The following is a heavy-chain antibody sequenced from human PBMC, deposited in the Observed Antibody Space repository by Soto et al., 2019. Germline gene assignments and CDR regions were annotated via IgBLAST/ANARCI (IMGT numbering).Heavy chain of an antibody. CDR2: VSYDGSNK. CDR1: GFTFSSYG. D-gene: IGHD7-27*01. Sequence: GGSLRLSCAASGFTFSSYGVHWVRQAPGKGLEWVASVSYDGSNKHYADSVKGRFTISRDNSRNTLDLQMNSLRAEDTAVYYCSHWGFSWGLGTLVTVSS. CDR3: SHWGFS. V-gene: IGHV3-30*03. J-gene: IGHJ5*02.